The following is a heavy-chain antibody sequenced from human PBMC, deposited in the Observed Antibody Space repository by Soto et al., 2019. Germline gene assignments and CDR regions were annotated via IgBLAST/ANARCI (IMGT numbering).Heavy chain of an antibody. V-gene: IGHV4-39*01. CDR3: ARLSGSYGY. CDR1: GGSISSSSYY. J-gene: IGHJ4*02. D-gene: IGHD1-26*01. Sequence: SETLSLTCTVSGGSISSSSYYWGWIRQPPGKGLEWIGSIYYSGSTYYNPSLKSRVTISVDTSKNQFSLKLSSVTAADTAVYYCARLSGSYGYWGQGTLVTVSS. CDR2: IYYSGST.